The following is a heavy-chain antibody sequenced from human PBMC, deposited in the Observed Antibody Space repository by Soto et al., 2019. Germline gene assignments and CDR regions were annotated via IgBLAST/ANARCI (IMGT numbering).Heavy chain of an antibody. CDR2: IIPIFGTA. Sequence: QVQLVQSGAEVKKPGSSVKVSCKASGGTFSSYAISWVRQAPGQGLEWMGGIIPIFGTANYAQKFQGRVTITADEAKSTAYMELSRLRSEDTDVYYCAISESGAVAGTVDEYWGQGTLVTVSS. D-gene: IGHD6-19*01. J-gene: IGHJ4*02. CDR3: AISESGAVAGTVDEY. V-gene: IGHV1-69*01. CDR1: GGTFSSYA.